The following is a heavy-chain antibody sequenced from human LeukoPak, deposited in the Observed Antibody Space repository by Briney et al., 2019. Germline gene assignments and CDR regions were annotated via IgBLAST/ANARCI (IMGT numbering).Heavy chain of an antibody. CDR3: ARDGYCSSTSCYYWFDP. J-gene: IGHJ5*02. Sequence: GASVKVSCKASGYTFTGYYMHWVRQAPGQGLEWMGWINPNGGGTNYAQKFQGRVTMTRDTSISTAYMELSRLRSDDTAVYYCARDGYCSSTSCYYWFDPWGQGTLVTVSS. D-gene: IGHD2-2*03. CDR2: INPNGGGT. CDR1: GYTFTGYY. V-gene: IGHV1-2*02.